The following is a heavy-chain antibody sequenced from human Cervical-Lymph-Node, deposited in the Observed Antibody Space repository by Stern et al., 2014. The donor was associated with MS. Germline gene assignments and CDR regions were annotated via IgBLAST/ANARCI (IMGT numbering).Heavy chain of an antibody. D-gene: IGHD3-10*01. CDR3: ATGGSGYFDY. J-gene: IGHJ4*02. CDR1: GGTFSTYT. Sequence: VQLVQSGAEVKKPGSSVKVSCKASGGTFSTYTISWVRQAPGQGLEWMGGIVPIFAATNYAQKFQGRVTISADESTSTAYMELSSLRSEDTAVYYCATGGSGYFDYWGQGTLVTVSS. CDR2: IVPIFAAT. V-gene: IGHV1-69*01.